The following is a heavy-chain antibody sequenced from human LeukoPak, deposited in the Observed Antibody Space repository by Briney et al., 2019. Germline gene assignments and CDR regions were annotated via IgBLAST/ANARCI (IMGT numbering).Heavy chain of an antibody. Sequence: PGGSLRLSCAASGFTVSTKFMSWVRQAPGKGLEWVSVIYDGGITYYADSVKGRFTISGDNSQNTVFLQMNSLRVEDTAVYYCAKVDYWSPENYFDSWGQGTLVTVSS. CDR3: AKVDYWSPENYFDS. CDR1: GFTVSTKF. D-gene: IGHD1-1*01. CDR2: IYDGGIT. V-gene: IGHV3-66*01. J-gene: IGHJ4*02.